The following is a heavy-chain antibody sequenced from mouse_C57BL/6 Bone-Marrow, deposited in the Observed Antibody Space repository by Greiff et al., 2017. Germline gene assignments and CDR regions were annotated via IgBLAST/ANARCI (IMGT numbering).Heavy chain of an antibody. CDR1: GYTFTSYW. V-gene: IGHV1-72*01. CDR2: IDPNSGGT. J-gene: IGHJ1*03. D-gene: IGHD1-1*01. Sequence: QVHVKQPGAELVKPGASVKLSCKASGYTFTSYWMHWVKQRPGRGLEWIGRIDPNSGGTKYNEKFKSKATLTVDKPSSTAYMQLSSLTSEDSAVYYCARDRYYGSSSYWYFDVWGTGTTVTVSS. CDR3: ARDRYYGSSSYWYFDV.